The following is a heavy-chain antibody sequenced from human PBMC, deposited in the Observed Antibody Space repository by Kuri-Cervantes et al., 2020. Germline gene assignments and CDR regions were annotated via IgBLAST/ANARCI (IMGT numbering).Heavy chain of an antibody. D-gene: IGHD2-2*01. J-gene: IGHJ6*02. CDR1: GGSISSSGYY. V-gene: IGHV4-39*01. Sequence: SETLSLTCTVPGGSISSSGYYWGWIRQPPGKGLEWIGSIYYSGSTYYNPSLKSRVTISVDTSKNQFSLKLSSVTAADTAVYYCVRQEVVPAAMRGYYYYYGMDVWGQGTTVTVSS. CDR2: IYYSGST. CDR3: VRQEVVPAAMRGYYYYYGMDV.